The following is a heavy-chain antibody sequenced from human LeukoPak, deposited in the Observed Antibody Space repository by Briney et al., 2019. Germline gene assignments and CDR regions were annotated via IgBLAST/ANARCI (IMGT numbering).Heavy chain of an antibody. V-gene: IGHV3-20*04. CDR1: GFTFYNYG. CDR3: ARIDTYYYDSSGYYSAFDI. CDR2: INWNGGST. D-gene: IGHD3-22*01. J-gene: IGHJ3*02. Sequence: GGSLRLSCAASGFTFYNYGMSWVRQAPGKGLEWVSGINWNGGSTGYADSVKGRFTISRDNAKNSLYLQMNSLRAEDTALYYCARIDTYYYDSSGYYSAFDIWGQGTIVTVSP.